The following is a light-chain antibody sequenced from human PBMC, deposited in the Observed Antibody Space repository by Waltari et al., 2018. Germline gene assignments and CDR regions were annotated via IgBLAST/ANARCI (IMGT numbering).Light chain of an antibody. Sequence: DIQLTQSPSFLSASVGDRVTITRRASQGIDTYLSWYQQRPGKAPNLLIYAASTLQSGIPSRFSGSGSGTEFTLTISSLQPEDFATYYCLQLSSYPLTFGGGTKVEIK. J-gene: IGKJ4*01. CDR1: QGIDTY. V-gene: IGKV1-9*01. CDR3: LQLSSYPLT. CDR2: AAS.